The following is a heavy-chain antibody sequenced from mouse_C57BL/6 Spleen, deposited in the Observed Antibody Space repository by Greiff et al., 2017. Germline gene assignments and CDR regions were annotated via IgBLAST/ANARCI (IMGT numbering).Heavy chain of an antibody. CDR2: INPNNGGT. Sequence: VQLQQSGPELVKPGASVKMSCKASGYTFTDYNMHWVKQSHGKSLEWIGYINPNNGGTSYNQKFKGKATLTVNKSSSTAYMELRSLTSEESAVYYCARGESLDYDAPLLAYWGQGTLVTVSA. V-gene: IGHV1-22*01. CDR1: GYTFTDYN. J-gene: IGHJ3*01. D-gene: IGHD2-4*01. CDR3: ARGESLDYDAPLLAY.